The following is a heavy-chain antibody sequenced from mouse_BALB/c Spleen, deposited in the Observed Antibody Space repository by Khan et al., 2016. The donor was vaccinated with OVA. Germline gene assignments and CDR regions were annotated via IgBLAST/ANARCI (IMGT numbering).Heavy chain of an antibody. Sequence: QVQLKESGAELARPGASVKMSCKASGYTFTSYTIHWIKKRPGQGLEWIGYINPRNGYTNYNQKFKDKATLTTDKSSTTAYMQLSSLTSDDSAVYNSVEDGASHRTDGWFAYWGQGTLVTVSA. J-gene: IGHJ3*01. V-gene: IGHV1-4*01. CDR2: INPRNGYT. D-gene: IGHD2-14*01. CDR3: VEDGASHRTDGWFAY. CDR1: GYTFTSYT.